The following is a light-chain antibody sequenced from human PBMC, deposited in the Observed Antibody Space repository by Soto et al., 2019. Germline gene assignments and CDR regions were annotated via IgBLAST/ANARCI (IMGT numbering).Light chain of an antibody. J-gene: IGLJ1*01. Sequence: QSVLTQPPSVSEAPRQRVTISCSGSSSNIGNNAVNWYQQLPGQAPKIVIYYDDLLTSGVSDRFSGSKSGISASLAISDLQSDDEAYYYCAAWDDSLNAYVFGPGTKLTVL. CDR3: AAWDDSLNAYV. CDR1: SSNIGNNA. CDR2: YDD. V-gene: IGLV1-36*01.